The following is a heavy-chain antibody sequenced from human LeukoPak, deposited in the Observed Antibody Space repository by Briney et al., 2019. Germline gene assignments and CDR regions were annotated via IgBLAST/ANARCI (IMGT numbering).Heavy chain of an antibody. Sequence: GGSLRLSCAASGFTFSSYTMNWVRQAPGKGLEWVSGISTSGDRTYYADSVKGRFTISRDNSKNTLYLQMNSLRAEDTAEYYCARSAVGTSCCTAVDYWGQGTLVTVSS. CDR3: ARSAVGTSCCTAVDY. J-gene: IGHJ4*02. CDR1: GFTFSSYT. CDR2: ISTSGDRT. V-gene: IGHV3-23*01. D-gene: IGHD1-26*01.